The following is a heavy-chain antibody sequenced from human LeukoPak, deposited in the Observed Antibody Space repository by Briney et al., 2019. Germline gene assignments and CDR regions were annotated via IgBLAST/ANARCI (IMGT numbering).Heavy chain of an antibody. CDR2: IKQDGSEK. D-gene: IGHD5-24*01. CDR3: AREVWRWLQFAAKYYFDY. J-gene: IGHJ4*02. V-gene: IGHV3-7*01. CDR1: GFIFNGYA. Sequence: GGSLRLSCTASGFIFNGYAMHWVRQAPGKGLEWVANIKQDGSEKYYVDSVKGRFTISRDNAKNSLYLQMNSLRAEDTAVYYCAREVWRWLQFAAKYYFDYWGQGTLVTVSS.